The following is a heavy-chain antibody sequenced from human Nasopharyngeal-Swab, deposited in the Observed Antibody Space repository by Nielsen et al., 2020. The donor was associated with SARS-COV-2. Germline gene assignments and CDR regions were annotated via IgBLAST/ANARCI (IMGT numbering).Heavy chain of an antibody. D-gene: IGHD3-22*01. CDR2: IYYSGST. Sequence: WIRQPPGKGLEWIGYIYYSGSTNYNPSLKSRVTISVDTSKDQFSLKPSSVTAADTAVYYCARTYRYYDSSGYRFFYYFDYWGQGTLVTVSS. V-gene: IGHV4-59*01. J-gene: IGHJ4*02. CDR3: ARTYRYYDSSGYRFFYYFDY.